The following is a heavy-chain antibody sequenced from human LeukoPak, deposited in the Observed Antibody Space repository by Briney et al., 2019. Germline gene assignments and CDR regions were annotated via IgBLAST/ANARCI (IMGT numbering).Heavy chain of an antibody. Sequence: SETLSLTCTVSGGSISSGDYYRSWIRQPPGKGLEWIGYIYYSGSTYYNPSLKSRVTISVDTSKNQFSLKLSSVTAADTAVYYCARDRIAARPYYFDYWGQGILVTVSS. V-gene: IGHV4-30-4*08. J-gene: IGHJ4*02. CDR2: IYYSGST. D-gene: IGHD6-6*01. CDR1: GGSISSGDYY. CDR3: ARDRIAARPYYFDY.